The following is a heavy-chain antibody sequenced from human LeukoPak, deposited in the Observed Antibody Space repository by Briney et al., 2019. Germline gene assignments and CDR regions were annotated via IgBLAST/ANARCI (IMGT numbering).Heavy chain of an antibody. CDR3: TKDSGHHRTDC. CDR2: VYYDGNT. CDR1: GGSINRSRYY. J-gene: IGHJ4*02. Sequence: SETLSLTCSVSGGSINRSRYYWGWIRQAPGKGLEWIGSVYYDGNTYYNPNPSLKSRATVSMDTSRNQFSLKLRSVTAADTAVYYCTKDSGHHRTDCWGQGTLVTVSS. V-gene: IGHV4-39*02. D-gene: IGHD1-26*01.